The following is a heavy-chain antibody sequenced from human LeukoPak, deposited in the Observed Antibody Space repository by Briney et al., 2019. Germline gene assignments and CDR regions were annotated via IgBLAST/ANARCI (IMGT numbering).Heavy chain of an antibody. J-gene: IGHJ4*02. CDR1: GFTFDDYA. CDR2: ISWNSGSI. D-gene: IGHD3-3*01. V-gene: IGHV3-9*01. CDR3: AKAYYDFWSGSSYYFDY. Sequence: GGSLRLSCAASGFTFDDYAMHWVRQAPGKGLEWVSGISWNSGSIGYADSVKGRFTIPRDNAKNSLYLQMNSLRAEDTALYYCAKAYYDFWSGSSYYFDYWGQGTLVTVSS.